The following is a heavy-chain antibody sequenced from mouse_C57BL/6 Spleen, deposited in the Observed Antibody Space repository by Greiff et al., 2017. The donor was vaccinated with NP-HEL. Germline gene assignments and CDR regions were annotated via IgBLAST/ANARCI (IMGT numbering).Heavy chain of an antibody. V-gene: IGHV5-16*01. CDR1: GFTFSDYY. Sequence: DVQLVESEGGLVQPGSSMKLSCTASGFTFSDYYMAWVRQVPEKGLEWVANINYDGSSTYYLASLKSRFIISRDNATNLLYLQMSSLKSEDTATYYCARGVLYAMDYWGQGTSVTVSS. CDR3: ARGVLYAMDY. J-gene: IGHJ4*01. CDR2: INYDGSST.